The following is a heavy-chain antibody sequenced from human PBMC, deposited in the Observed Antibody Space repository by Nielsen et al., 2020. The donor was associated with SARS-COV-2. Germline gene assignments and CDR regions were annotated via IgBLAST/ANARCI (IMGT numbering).Heavy chain of an antibody. CDR1: GFTFDDYA. CDR3: AKDRGVGYSYGMNRDYYYYGMDV. J-gene: IGHJ6*02. D-gene: IGHD5-18*01. CDR2: ISWNSGSI. V-gene: IGHV3-9*01. Sequence: GGSLRLSCAASGFTFDDYAMHWVRQAPGKGLEWVSGISWNSGSIGYADSVKGRFTISRDNAKNSLYLQMNSLRAEDTALYYCAKDRGVGYSYGMNRDYYYYGMDVWGQGTTVTVSS.